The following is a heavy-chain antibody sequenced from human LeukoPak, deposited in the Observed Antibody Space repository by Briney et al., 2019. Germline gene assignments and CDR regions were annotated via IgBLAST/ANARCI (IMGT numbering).Heavy chain of an antibody. CDR1: GFTFSYYG. CDR2: ISYDGSKT. D-gene: IGHD3-22*01. V-gene: IGHV3-30*03. J-gene: IGHJ3*02. Sequence: PGGSLRLSCAVSGFTFSYYGMHWVRQAPGKGLEWVAVISYDGSKTYYADSVKGRFTISRDNSKDTLYLQMNSLRAEDTAVYYCARYYYDPIWGQGTMVTVSS. CDR3: ARYYYDPI.